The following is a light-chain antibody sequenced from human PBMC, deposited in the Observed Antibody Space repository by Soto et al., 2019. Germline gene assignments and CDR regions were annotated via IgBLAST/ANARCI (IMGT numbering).Light chain of an antibody. CDR2: GAS. V-gene: IGKV3-20*01. CDR3: QQYGSSPPWT. CDR1: ESISSSY. Sequence: EIVLTQSPGTLSLSPGERATLSCRATESISSSYLAWYQQQPGQAPRLLIYGASSRATGIPDRFSGSGSGTDFTLTISRLEPEDFAVDYCQQYGSSPPWTFGQGTKVEIK. J-gene: IGKJ1*01.